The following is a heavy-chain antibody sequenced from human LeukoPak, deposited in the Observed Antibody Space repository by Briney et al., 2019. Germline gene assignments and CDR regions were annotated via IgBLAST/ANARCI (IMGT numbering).Heavy chain of an antibody. CDR2: IYSGGST. D-gene: IGHD2-2*01. V-gene: IGHV3-66*02. CDR1: GFTVSSNY. CDR3: ARDIGYCSSTSCYGRIVGYFDY. Sequence: GGSLRLSCAASGFTVSSNYMSWVRQAPGKGLEWVSVIYSGGSTYYADSVKGRFTISRDNSKNTLYLQMNSLRAEDTAVYYCARDIGYCSSTSCYGRIVGYFDYWGQGTLVTVSS. J-gene: IGHJ4*02.